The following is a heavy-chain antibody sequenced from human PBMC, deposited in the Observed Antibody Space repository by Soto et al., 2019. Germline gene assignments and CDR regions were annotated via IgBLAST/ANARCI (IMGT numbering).Heavy chain of an antibody. CDR3: ARRYGANFDY. CDR1: GGSISIYY. Sequence: KTSETLSLTCTVSGGSISIYYWSWIRQPPGKGLEWIGYIYYSGSTNYNPSLKSRVTISVDTSKNQFSLKLSSVTAADTAVYYCARRYGANFDYWGQGTLVTVS. CDR2: IYYSGST. V-gene: IGHV4-59*08. D-gene: IGHD4-17*01. J-gene: IGHJ4*02.